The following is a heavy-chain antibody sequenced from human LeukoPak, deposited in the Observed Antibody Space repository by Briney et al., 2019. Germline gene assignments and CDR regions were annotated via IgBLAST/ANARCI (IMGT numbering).Heavy chain of an antibody. V-gene: IGHV4-59*01. Sequence: PSETLSLTCTVSGGSISSYYWGWIRQPPGKGLEWIGYIYYSGSTNYNPSLKSRVTISVDTSKNQFSLKLSSVTAADTAVYYCARGVPAAPSDYFDYWGQGTLVTVSS. CDR3: ARGVPAAPSDYFDY. D-gene: IGHD2-2*01. CDR2: IYYSGST. J-gene: IGHJ4*02. CDR1: GGSISSYY.